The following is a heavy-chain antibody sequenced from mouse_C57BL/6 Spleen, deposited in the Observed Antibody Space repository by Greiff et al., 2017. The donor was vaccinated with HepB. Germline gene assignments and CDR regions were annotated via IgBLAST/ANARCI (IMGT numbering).Heavy chain of an antibody. CDR3: ARGAYYYGSRPFSFDY. V-gene: IGHV1-55*01. D-gene: IGHD1-1*01. J-gene: IGHJ2*01. CDR2: IYPGSGST. CDR1: GYTFTSYW. Sequence: VQLQQPGAELVKPGASVKMSCKASGYTFTSYWITWVKQRPGQGLEWIGDIYPGSGSTNYNEKFKSKATLTVDTSSSTAYMQLSSLTSEDSAVYCCARGAYYYGSRPFSFDYWGQGTTLTVSS.